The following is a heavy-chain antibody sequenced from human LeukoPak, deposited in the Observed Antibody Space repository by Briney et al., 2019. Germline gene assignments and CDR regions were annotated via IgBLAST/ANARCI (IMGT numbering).Heavy chain of an antibody. Sequence: PGGSLRLSCAASGFTFSSYWMHWVRQAPGKGLVWVSRINSDGSSTSYADSVKGRFTISRDNAKNTLYLQMNSLRAEDTAVYYCARDGYDILTGPEAYFDYWGQGTLVTVSS. V-gene: IGHV3-74*01. CDR3: ARDGYDILTGPEAYFDY. CDR1: GFTFSSYW. D-gene: IGHD3-9*01. CDR2: INSDGSST. J-gene: IGHJ4*02.